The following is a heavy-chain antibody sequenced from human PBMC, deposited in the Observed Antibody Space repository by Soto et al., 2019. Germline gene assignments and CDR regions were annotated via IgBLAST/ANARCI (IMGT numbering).Heavy chain of an antibody. CDR1: GFTFSSYS. CDR2: ISSSSSYI. J-gene: IGHJ6*02. Sequence: EVQLVESGGGLAKPGGSLRLSCAASGFTFSSYSMNWVRQAPGKGLEWVSSISSSSSYIYYADSVKGRFTISRDNAKNSLYRQMNSLRAEDTAVYYCARYLSRWEHPRKLETEWDVWGQGTTVTVSS. D-gene: IGHD1-26*01. V-gene: IGHV3-21*01. CDR3: ARYLSRWEHPRKLETEWDV.